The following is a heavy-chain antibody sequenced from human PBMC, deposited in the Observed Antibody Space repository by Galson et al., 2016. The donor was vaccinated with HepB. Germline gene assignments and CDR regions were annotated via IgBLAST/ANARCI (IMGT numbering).Heavy chain of an antibody. J-gene: IGHJ6*02. CDR2: ISYDGSNK. CDR1: GFTFSSYG. D-gene: IGHD6-6*01. Sequence: SLRLSCAASGFTFSSYGMHWVRQAPGKGLEWVAGISYDGSNKYYADSVKGRFTISRDNSKNTLYLQMNSLRAEDTAVYYCAKVRQLAHSYGMDLWGQGTTGTVSS. V-gene: IGHV3-30*18. CDR3: AKVRQLAHSYGMDL.